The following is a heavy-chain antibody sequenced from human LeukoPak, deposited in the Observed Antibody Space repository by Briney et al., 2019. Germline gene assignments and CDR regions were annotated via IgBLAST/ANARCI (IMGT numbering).Heavy chain of an antibody. CDR1: GFTFSSYA. CDR2: ISGSGGST. Sequence: PGGSLRLSCAASGFTFSSYAMSWVRQAPGKGLEWVSAISGSGGSTYYADSVKGRFTISRDNSKNTLYLQMNSLRAEDTAVYYCAKRYDFWSGYYLQSDAFDIWGQGTMVTVSS. J-gene: IGHJ3*02. V-gene: IGHV3-23*01. CDR3: AKRYDFWSGYYLQSDAFDI. D-gene: IGHD3-3*01.